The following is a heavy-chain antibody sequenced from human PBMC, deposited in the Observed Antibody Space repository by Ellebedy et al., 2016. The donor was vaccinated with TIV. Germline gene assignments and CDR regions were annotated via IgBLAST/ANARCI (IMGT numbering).Heavy chain of an antibody. D-gene: IGHD6-6*01. CDR1: GFTFSGSA. Sequence: GESLKISXAASGFTFSGSAMHWVRQASGKGLEWVGRIRSKANSYATAYAASVKGRFTISRDDSKNTAYLQMNSLKTEDAAVYYCTRRGSSPPFDYWGQGTLVTVSS. CDR2: IRSKANSYAT. CDR3: TRRGSSPPFDY. J-gene: IGHJ4*02. V-gene: IGHV3-73*01.